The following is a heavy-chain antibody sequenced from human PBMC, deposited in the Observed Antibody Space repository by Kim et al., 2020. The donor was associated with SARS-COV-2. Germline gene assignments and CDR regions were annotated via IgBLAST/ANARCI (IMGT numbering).Heavy chain of an antibody. Sequence: ASVKVSCKASGYTFTGYYMHWVRQAPGQGLEWMGRINPNSGGTNYAQKFQGRVTMTRDTSISTAYMELSRLRSDDTAVYYCARAGIWYSSSWYPFDYWGQGTLVTVSS. D-gene: IGHD6-13*01. CDR2: INPNSGGT. V-gene: IGHV1-2*06. CDR1: GYTFTGYY. CDR3: ARAGIWYSSSWYPFDY. J-gene: IGHJ4*02.